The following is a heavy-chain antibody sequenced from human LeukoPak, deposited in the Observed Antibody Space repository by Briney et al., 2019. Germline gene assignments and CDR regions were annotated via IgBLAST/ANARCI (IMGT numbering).Heavy chain of an antibody. CDR1: GFTFSSYA. V-gene: IGHV3-23*01. Sequence: PGGSLRLSCVGSGFTFSSYAMSWVRQAPGKGLEWVSVIRDSGDYAYYAASVTGRFTISRDNSKNTLFLQLNSLRAEDTAVYYCAKSARYSSSWYPPFDYWGQGTLVTVSS. CDR2: IRDSGDYA. CDR3: AKSARYSSSWYPPFDY. J-gene: IGHJ4*02. D-gene: IGHD6-13*01.